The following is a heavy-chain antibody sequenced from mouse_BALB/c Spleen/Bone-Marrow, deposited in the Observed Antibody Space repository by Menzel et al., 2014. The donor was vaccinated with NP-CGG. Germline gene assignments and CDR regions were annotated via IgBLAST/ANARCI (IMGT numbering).Heavy chain of an antibody. J-gene: IGHJ2*01. Sequence: EVQGVESGGGLVQPGGSRKLSCAASGFTFSSFGMHWVRQAPEKGLEWVAYISSGSSTVYYADKVMGRFTISRDNPKNTLFLQMTSLRSEDTAMYYCARSGSSSGYFVYWGQGTTLTVSS. CDR3: ARSGSSSGYFVY. D-gene: IGHD1-1*01. CDR1: GFTFSSFG. CDR2: ISSGSSTV. V-gene: IGHV5-17*02.